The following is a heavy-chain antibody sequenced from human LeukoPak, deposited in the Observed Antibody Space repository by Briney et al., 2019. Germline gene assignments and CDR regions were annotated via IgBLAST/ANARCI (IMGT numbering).Heavy chain of an antibody. CDR1: GFTFSSYE. J-gene: IGHJ4*02. CDR3: AKDYYGSGSHFDY. CDR2: IRYDGSNK. D-gene: IGHD3-10*01. V-gene: IGHV3-30*02. Sequence: PGGSLRLSCAASGFTFSSYEMNWVRQAPGKGLEWVAFIRYDGSNKYYADSVKGRFTISRDNSKNTLYLQMNSLRAEDTAVYYCAKDYYGSGSHFDYWGQGTLVTVSS.